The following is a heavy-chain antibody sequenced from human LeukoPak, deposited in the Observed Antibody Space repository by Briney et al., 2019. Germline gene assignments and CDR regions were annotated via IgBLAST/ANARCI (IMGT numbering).Heavy chain of an antibody. Sequence: GGSLRLSCIVSGFTLSSYEMSWIRQAPGKGLEWVSAISGSGGSTYYADSVKGRFTISRDNSKNTLYLQMNSLRAEDTAVYYCATFDLLWFGELLVDYWGQGTLVTVSS. CDR2: ISGSGGST. V-gene: IGHV3-23*01. D-gene: IGHD3-10*01. CDR3: ATFDLLWFGELLVDY. J-gene: IGHJ4*02. CDR1: GFTLSSYE.